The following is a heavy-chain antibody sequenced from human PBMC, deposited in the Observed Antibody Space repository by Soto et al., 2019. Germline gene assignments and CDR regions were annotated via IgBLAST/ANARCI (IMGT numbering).Heavy chain of an antibody. CDR3: ARGYYDFWSGYQYNWFDP. J-gene: IGHJ5*02. D-gene: IGHD3-3*01. CDR1: GGSFSGYY. CDR2: INHSGST. Sequence: SETLSLTCAVYGGSFSGYYWSWIRQPPGKGLEWIGEINHSGSTNYNPSLKSRVTISVDTSKNQFSLKLSSVTAADTAVYYCARGYYDFWSGYQYNWFDPWGQGTLVTVSS. V-gene: IGHV4-34*01.